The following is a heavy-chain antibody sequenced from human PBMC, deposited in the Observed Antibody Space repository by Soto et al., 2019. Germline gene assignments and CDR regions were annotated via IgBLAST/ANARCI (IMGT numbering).Heavy chain of an antibody. CDR2: IKPISDIT. V-gene: IGHV1-69*13. J-gene: IGHJ5*02. CDR1: GDTFGRFT. D-gene: IGHD4-4*01. CDR3: ARDPSTINKLIGVWFDP. Sequence: SVKVSCKASGDTFGRFTINWVRQAPGQGLEWMGGIKPISDITSSAQRFQGRVTFTADASTSTVYLELSSLRSEDTAMYYCARDPSTINKLIGVWFDPWGQGTLVTVSS.